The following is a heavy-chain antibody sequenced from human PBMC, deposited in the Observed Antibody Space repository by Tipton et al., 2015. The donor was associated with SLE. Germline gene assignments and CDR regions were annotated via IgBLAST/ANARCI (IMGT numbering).Heavy chain of an antibody. J-gene: IGHJ4*02. D-gene: IGHD3-22*01. V-gene: IGHV4-59*08. Sequence: TLSLTCTVSGGSISSYYWSWIRQPPGKGLEWIGYIYYSGSTNYNPSLKSRVTISVDTSKNQFSLKLSSVTAADTAVYYCARRQIVVVITGGFDYWGQGTLVTVSS. CDR1: GGSISSYY. CDR3: ARRQIVVVITGGFDY. CDR2: IYYSGST.